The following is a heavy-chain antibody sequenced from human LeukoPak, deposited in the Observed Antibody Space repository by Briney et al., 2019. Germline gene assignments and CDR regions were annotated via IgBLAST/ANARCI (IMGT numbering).Heavy chain of an antibody. CDR3: ARGGELRDAFDI. CDR2: IIPIFGTA. CDR1: GGTFSSYA. V-gene: IGHV1-69*13. J-gene: IGHJ3*02. D-gene: IGHD1-7*01. Sequence: ASVKVSCKASGGTFSSYAISWVRQAPGQGLEWMGGIIPIFGTANYAQKFQGRVTITADESTSTAYKELSSLRSEDTAVYYCARGGELRDAFDIWGQGTMVTVSS.